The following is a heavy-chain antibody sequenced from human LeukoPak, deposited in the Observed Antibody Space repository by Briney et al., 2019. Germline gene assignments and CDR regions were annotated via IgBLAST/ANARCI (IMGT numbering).Heavy chain of an antibody. CDR3: ARTVAAAGTIDWFDP. CDR1: GGSISSYY. Sequence: SETLSLTCTVSGGSISSYYWSWIRQPAGKGLEWIGRIYTSGSTNYNPSLKSRVTMSVDTSKNQFSLKLSSVTAADTAVYYCARTVAAAGTIDWFDPWGQGTLVTVFS. V-gene: IGHV4-4*07. J-gene: IGHJ5*02. CDR2: IYTSGST. D-gene: IGHD6-13*01.